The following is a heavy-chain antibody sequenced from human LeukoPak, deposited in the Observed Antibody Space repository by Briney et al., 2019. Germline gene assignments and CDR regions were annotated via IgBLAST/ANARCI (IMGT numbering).Heavy chain of an antibody. V-gene: IGHV6-1*01. CDR3: ARAGIAAAGPPYYFDC. Sequence: SQTLSLTCAISGDSVSSNSAAWNWIRQSPSRGLEWLGSTYYRSKWYNDYAVSVKSRITINSDTSKNQFSLQLNSVTPESTAVYYCARAGIAAAGPPYYFDCWGQGALVTVSS. D-gene: IGHD6-13*01. J-gene: IGHJ4*02. CDR1: GDSVSSNSAA. CDR2: TYYRSKWYN.